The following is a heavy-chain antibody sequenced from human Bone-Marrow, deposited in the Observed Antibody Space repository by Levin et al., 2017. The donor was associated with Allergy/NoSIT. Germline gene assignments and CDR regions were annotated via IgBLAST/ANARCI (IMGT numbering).Heavy chain of an antibody. J-gene: IGHJ4*02. CDR1: GYTFGNYG. CDR3: ARDSYYYDNYYFDC. CDR2: ISVYNANT. Sequence: ASVKVSCKASGYTFGNYGVSWVRQAPGQGLEWMGWISVYNANTNYAQNLQGRVTMTADTSTNTAYMELRSLRSDDTAVYYCARDSYYYDNYYFDCWGQGSLVTVSS. D-gene: IGHD3-22*01. V-gene: IGHV1-18*01.